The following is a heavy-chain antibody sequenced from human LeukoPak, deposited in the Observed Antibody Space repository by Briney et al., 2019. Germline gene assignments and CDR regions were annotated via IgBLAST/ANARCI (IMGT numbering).Heavy chain of an antibody. CDR1: GFTFSSYG. D-gene: IGHD2-21*01. CDR3: AKGPLIRNWFDP. J-gene: IGHJ5*02. CDR2: IRYDGSNK. V-gene: IGHV3-30*02. Sequence: GGSLRLSCAASGFTFSSYGMHWVRQAPGKGLEWVAFIRYDGSNKYYADSVKGRFTISRDNSKNTLYLQMSSLRAEDTAVYYCAKGPLIRNWFDPWGQGTLVTVSS.